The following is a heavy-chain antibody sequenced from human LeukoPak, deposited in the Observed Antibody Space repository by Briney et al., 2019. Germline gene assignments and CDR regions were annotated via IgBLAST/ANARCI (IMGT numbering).Heavy chain of an antibody. Sequence: SQTLSLTSAVSGGSFSGHYCTCIRQPPGKGLERIGEINHSGSTTYNPSLNNRVTISVDTSKNQFSLKMSSVTAADTAVYYCARPRYGSGSLDSWGQGTLVTVSS. CDR2: INHSGST. V-gene: IGHV4-34*01. D-gene: IGHD3-10*01. J-gene: IGHJ4*02. CDR1: GGSFSGHY. CDR3: ARPRYGSGSLDS.